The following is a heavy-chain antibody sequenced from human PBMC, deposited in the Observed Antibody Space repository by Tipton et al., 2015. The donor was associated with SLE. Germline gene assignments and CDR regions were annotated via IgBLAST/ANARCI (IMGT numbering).Heavy chain of an antibody. V-gene: IGHV4-31*03. CDR2: IYYGGST. D-gene: IGHD6-6*01. J-gene: IGHJ3*02. CDR3: ARHKTRIAARPADAFDI. CDR1: GGSISSGGYY. Sequence: TLSLTCTVSGGSISSGGYYWSWIRQHPGKGLEWIGYIYYGGSTYYNPSLKSRVTISVDTSKNQFSLKLSSVTAADTAVYYCARHKTRIAARPADAFDIWGQGTMVTVSS.